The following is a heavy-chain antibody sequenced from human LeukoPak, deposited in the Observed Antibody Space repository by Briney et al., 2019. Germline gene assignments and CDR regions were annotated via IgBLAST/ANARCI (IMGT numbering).Heavy chain of an antibody. D-gene: IGHD1-1*01. CDR3: ARFVIDTTAFDH. V-gene: IGHV4-39*02. CDR1: GFTFSSYE. J-gene: IGHJ5*02. CDR2: IYSIGGT. Sequence: GSLRLSCAASGFTFSSYEMNWVRLPSGKGLEWISSIYSIGGTFYNPSLKSRVSMSMDTSKNHFSLRLTSVTAADTAVIYCARFVIDTTAFDHWGQGILVNVSS.